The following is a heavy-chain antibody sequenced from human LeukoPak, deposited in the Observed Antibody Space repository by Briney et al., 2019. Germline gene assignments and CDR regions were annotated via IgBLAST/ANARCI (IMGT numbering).Heavy chain of an antibody. CDR1: RFTFSSYW. CDR2: IKQDGSEK. CDR3: ARDVVVDYYYYYMDV. D-gene: IGHD2-2*01. J-gene: IGHJ6*03. Sequence: GGSLRLSCAASRFTFSSYWMSWVRQAPGKGLEWVANIKQDGSEKYYVDSVKGRFTISRDNAKNSLYLQMNSLRAEDTAVYYCARDVVVDYYYYYMDVWGKGTTVTVSS. V-gene: IGHV3-7*01.